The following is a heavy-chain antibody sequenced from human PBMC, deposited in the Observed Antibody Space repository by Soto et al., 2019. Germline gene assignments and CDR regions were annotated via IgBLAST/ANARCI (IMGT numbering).Heavy chain of an antibody. Sequence: ASVKVSCKVSGYTLTELSMHWVRQAPGKGLEWMGGFDPEDGETIYAQKFQGRVTMTEDTSTDTAYMELSSLRSEDTAVYYCAAPPLPLGYCSSTSCLIGFDYWGQGTLVTVSS. J-gene: IGHJ4*02. CDR1: GYTLTELS. V-gene: IGHV1-24*01. D-gene: IGHD2-2*03. CDR2: FDPEDGET. CDR3: AAPPLPLGYCSSTSCLIGFDY.